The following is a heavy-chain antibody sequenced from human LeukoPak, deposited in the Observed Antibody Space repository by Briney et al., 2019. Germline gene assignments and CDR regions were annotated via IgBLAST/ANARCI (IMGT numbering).Heavy chain of an antibody. D-gene: IGHD5-18*01. CDR2: ISSSSSYI. CDR3: VRGEYSYGPLDYYYYMDV. CDR1: GFTFSDYT. J-gene: IGHJ6*03. V-gene: IGHV3-21*01. Sequence: PGGSLRLSCAASGFTFSDYTMNRVRQAPGKGLEWVSSISSSSSYIYYADSVKGRFTISRDNAKNSLSLQMKSLRAEDTAVYYCVRGEYSYGPLDYYYYMDVWGKGTTVTVSS.